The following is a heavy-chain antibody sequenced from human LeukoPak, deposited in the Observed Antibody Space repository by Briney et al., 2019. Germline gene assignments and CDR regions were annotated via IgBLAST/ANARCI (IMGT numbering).Heavy chain of an antibody. D-gene: IGHD2-2*01. CDR2: ISAYNGNT. J-gene: IGHJ6*02. Sequence: APVKVSCKASGYTFTSYGMSWVRQAPGQGLEWMGWISAYNGNTNYAQKLQGRVTMTTDTSTSTAYMELRSLRSDDTAVYYCARDSLGYCSSTSCPQYYYYGMDVWGQGTTVTVSS. CDR1: GYTFTSYG. V-gene: IGHV1-18*01. CDR3: ARDSLGYCSSTSCPQYYYYGMDV.